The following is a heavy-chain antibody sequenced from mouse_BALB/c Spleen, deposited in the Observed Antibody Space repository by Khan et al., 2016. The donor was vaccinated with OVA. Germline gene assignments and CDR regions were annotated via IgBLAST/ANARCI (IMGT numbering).Heavy chain of an antibody. CDR2: ISSSGST. V-gene: IGHV3-2*02. CDR1: GYSITSDYA. D-gene: IGHD2-3*01. CDR3: ARDGSRYNYAMDY. Sequence: VQLKESGPGLVKPSQSLSLTCTVTGYSITSDYAWNWIRPFPGNKLEWMGYISSSGSTNYNPALKSRISITRNTSKNQFFLQLNSVTTEDTATNYCARDGSRYNYAMDYWGQGTTVTVSS. J-gene: IGHJ4*01.